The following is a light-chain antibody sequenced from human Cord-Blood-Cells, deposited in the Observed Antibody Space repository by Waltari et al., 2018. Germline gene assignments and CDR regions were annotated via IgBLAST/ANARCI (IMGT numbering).Light chain of an antibody. J-gene: IGKJ4*01. CDR2: GAS. V-gene: IGKV3-20*01. CDR3: QQYGSSPT. CDR1: QSVSSSY. Sequence: IVLTQSPAPLSLSPGERAPLSCRASQSVSSSYLAWYQQKPGQAPRLLIYGASRRATGIPHRFSGRWSGTDFTLTISRLEAEDSAVYYCQQYGSSPTFGGGTKVEIK.